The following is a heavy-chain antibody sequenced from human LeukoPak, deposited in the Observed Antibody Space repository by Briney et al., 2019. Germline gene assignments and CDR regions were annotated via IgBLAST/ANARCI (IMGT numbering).Heavy chain of an antibody. CDR2: IITSSSTI. V-gene: IGHV3-48*01. Sequence: GGSLRLSCAASGFTFGSYSMNWVRQAPGKGLEWISYIITSSSTIYYADSVKGRFTISRDNAKNSLYLQMNSLRADDTAVYYCARWGTTTNWGQGTLVTVSS. J-gene: IGHJ4*02. CDR1: GFTFGSYS. CDR3: ARWGTTTN. D-gene: IGHD1-26*01.